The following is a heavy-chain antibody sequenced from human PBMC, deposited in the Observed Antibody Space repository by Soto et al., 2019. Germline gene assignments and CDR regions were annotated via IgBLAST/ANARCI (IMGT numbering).Heavy chain of an antibody. D-gene: IGHD2-15*01. V-gene: IGHV1-3*01. CDR1: GYTLTSYA. CDR2: INAGNGNT. J-gene: IGHJ5*02. CDR3: ARTGLRYCSGGSCYHTWFDP. Sequence: ASVKVSCKASGYTLTSYAMHWVRQAPGQRLEWMGWINAGNGNTKYSQKFQGRVTITRDTSASTAYMELSSLRSEDTAVYYCARTGLRYCSGGSCYHTWFDPWGQGTLVTVSS.